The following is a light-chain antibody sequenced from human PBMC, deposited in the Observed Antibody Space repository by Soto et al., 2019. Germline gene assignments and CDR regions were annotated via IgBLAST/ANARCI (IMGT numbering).Light chain of an antibody. CDR2: GAS. V-gene: IGKV3-20*01. CDR1: QSVSSSY. CDR3: QHHRT. J-gene: IGKJ1*01. Sequence: EIVMTQSPGTLSLSPGERATLSCRAGQSVSSSYLAWYQQKPGQAPRLLIYGASSRATGIPARFSGSGSGTDFTLTISRLEPEDFAVYYCQHHRTFGQGTKWIS.